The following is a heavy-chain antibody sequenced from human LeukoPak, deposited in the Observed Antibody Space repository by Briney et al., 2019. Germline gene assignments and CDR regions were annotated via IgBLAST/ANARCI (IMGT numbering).Heavy chain of an antibody. CDR2: IYPGDSST. CDR3: ARVCCTSTSSFDP. Sequence: GASLKISCKGSGSRYITYWIAWVRQLPGKGLEWMGSIYPGDSSTRYSPSFQGQVTISVDKSIDTAYLQWSSLEASDTAIYWCARVCCTSTSSFDPWGQGTLVTVSS. V-gene: IGHV5-51*01. D-gene: IGHD2-2*01. J-gene: IGHJ5*02. CDR1: GSRYITYW.